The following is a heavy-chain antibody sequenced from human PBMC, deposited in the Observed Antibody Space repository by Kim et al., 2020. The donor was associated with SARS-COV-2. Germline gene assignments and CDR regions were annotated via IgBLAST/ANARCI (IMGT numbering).Heavy chain of an antibody. CDR2: GYT. V-gene: IGHV1-8*01. J-gene: IGHJ4*02. Sequence: GYTGYAQKFQGRVTMTRSTSISTAYMELSSLRSEDTAVYYCARVVGSIDYWGQGTLVTVSS. D-gene: IGHD2-2*01. CDR3: ARVVGSIDY.